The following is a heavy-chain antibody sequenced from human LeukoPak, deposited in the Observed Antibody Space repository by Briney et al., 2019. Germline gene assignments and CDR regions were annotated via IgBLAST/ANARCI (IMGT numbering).Heavy chain of an antibody. CDR3: ASAGYSGYDFPGYFDY. CDR2: ISSSGSTI. V-gene: IGHV3-11*01. D-gene: IGHD5-12*01. CDR1: GFTFSDYY. Sequence: GGSLRLSCAASGFTFSDYYMSWIRQAPGKGLEWVSYISSSGSTIHYADSVKGRFTISRDNAKNSLYLQMNSLRAEDTAVYYCASAGYSGYDFPGYFDYWGQGTLVTVSS. J-gene: IGHJ4*02.